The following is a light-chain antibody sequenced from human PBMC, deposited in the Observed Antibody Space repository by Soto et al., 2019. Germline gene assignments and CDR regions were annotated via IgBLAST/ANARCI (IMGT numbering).Light chain of an antibody. CDR2: DAS. J-gene: IGKJ2*01. CDR3: QQYNSYPYT. V-gene: IGKV3-11*01. Sequence: EIVLTQSPVTLSLSPGERATLSCRASQSVRTYLAWYQVKPGQAPRLLIYDASSRASGVPARFSGSGSGTDFTPTISSLEPEDFATYYCQQYNSYPYTFGQGTKLEIK. CDR1: QSVRTY.